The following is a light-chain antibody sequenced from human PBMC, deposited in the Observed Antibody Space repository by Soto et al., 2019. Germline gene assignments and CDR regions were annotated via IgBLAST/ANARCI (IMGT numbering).Light chain of an antibody. J-gene: IGLJ2*01. Sequence: QSVLTQPPSASWTPGQRVTISCSGSSSDIGSNYVYWYQQLPGTAPKLLIYRNNQRPSGFPDRFSGSKSGTSASLAISGLRSEDESDYFCAAWDDSLSGRGVFGGGTKLTVL. CDR1: SSDIGSNY. CDR3: AAWDDSLSGRGV. V-gene: IGLV1-47*01. CDR2: RNN.